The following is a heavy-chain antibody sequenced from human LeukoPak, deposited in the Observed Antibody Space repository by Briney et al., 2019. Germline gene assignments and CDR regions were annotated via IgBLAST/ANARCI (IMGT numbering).Heavy chain of an antibody. J-gene: IGHJ4*02. Sequence: GGSLRLSCAASGFTFSSYAMSWVRQAPGKGLEWVSAISGSGGSTYYADSVKGRFTISRDNSKNTLYLQMNSLRAEDTAVYYRAKTPVKTTVTTWVDYWGQGTLVTVSS. CDR3: AKTPVKTTVTTWVDY. V-gene: IGHV3-23*01. CDR1: GFTFSSYA. CDR2: ISGSGGST. D-gene: IGHD4-17*01.